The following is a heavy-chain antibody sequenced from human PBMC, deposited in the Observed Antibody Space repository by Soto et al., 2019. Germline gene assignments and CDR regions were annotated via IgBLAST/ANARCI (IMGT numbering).Heavy chain of an antibody. CDR1: GGTFSSYA. CDR2: IIPIFGTA. Sequence: SVKVSCKASGGTFSSYAISWVRQAPGQGLEWMGEIIPIFGTANYAQKFQGRVTITADESTSTAYMELSGLRSEDTAVYYCARDRGPSSGYYPYWFDPWGQGTLVTVSS. J-gene: IGHJ5*02. V-gene: IGHV1-69*13. CDR3: ARDRGPSSGYYPYWFDP. D-gene: IGHD3-22*01.